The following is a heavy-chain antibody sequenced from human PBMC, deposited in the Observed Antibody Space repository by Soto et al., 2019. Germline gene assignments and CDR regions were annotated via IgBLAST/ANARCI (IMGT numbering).Heavy chain of an antibody. Sequence: GASVKVSCKASGYTFTSYAMHWVRQAPGQRLEWMGWINAGNGNTKYSQKFQGRVTITRDTSASTAYMELSSLRSEDTAVYYCARDWGSGWYYYYYGLDVWGQATTVTVYS. D-gene: IGHD6-19*01. J-gene: IGHJ6*02. CDR2: INAGNGNT. CDR1: GYTFTSYA. CDR3: ARDWGSGWYYYYYGLDV. V-gene: IGHV1-3*01.